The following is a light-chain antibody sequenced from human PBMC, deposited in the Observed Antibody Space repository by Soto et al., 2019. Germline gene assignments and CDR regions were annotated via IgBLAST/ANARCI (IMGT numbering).Light chain of an antibody. Sequence: EIVMTQSPATLSVSPGERATLSCRASQRVSSNLAWYQQKPGQAPRLLIYGASTRATGIPARFSGSGSGTEFTLTISSLQSKDFAVYYCQHYNNWPLPSWTFGQGTKVEIK. CDR3: QHYNNWPLPSWT. J-gene: IGKJ1*01. CDR1: QRVSSN. CDR2: GAS. V-gene: IGKV3-15*01.